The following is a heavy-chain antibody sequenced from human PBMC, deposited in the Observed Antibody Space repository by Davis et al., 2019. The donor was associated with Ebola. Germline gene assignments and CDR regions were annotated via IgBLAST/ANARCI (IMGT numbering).Heavy chain of an antibody. V-gene: IGHV3-49*04. CDR2: VRGKAYGGTM. Sequence: PGGSLRLSCTASGFTFGDFTMPLVRQAPGKGLEWVGLVRGKAYGGTMEYGTSVKGRFTISRDDSKSVAYLHMNDLKTDDSAVYFCTRGSGRFEYWGQGTRVIVSS. J-gene: IGHJ4*02. CDR1: GFTFGDFT. D-gene: IGHD1-26*01. CDR3: TRGSGRFEY.